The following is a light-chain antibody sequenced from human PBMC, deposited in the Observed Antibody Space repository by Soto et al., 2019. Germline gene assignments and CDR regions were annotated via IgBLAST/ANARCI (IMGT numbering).Light chain of an antibody. CDR3: QQYGSSRT. V-gene: IGKV3-20*01. Sequence: IVLTQSPGTLSLSPGERATLSCRASQSVSNTYLAWYQQKPGQAPRLLIYAASRRATGIPDRFSGSGSGTDFTFTISRLEPEDFAVYYCQQYGSSRTFGQGTKVDIK. CDR1: QSVSNTY. CDR2: AAS. J-gene: IGKJ1*01.